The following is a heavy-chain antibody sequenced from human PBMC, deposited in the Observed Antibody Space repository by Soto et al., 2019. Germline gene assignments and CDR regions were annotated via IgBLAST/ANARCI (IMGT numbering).Heavy chain of an antibody. CDR3: ARDGCSSTSCYDDAFHI. Sequence: PAEVRCEATGYTFTGYSMHWPRQTHRQGLEWMGWINPNSGGTNYAQKFQGRVTMTRDTSISTAYMELSRLRSDDTAVYYCARDGCSSTSCYDDAFHIWGQGTLVTVS. D-gene: IGHD2-2*01. V-gene: IGHV1-2*02. J-gene: IGHJ3*02. CDR1: GYTFTGYS. CDR2: INPNSGGT.